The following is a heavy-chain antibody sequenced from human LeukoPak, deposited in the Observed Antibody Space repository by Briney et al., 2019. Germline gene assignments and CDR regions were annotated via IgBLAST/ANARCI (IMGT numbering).Heavy chain of an antibody. Sequence: GGSLRLSCAASGFTFSNAWMTWVRQAPGKGLEWVGRIKSKTAGETIDYAAPVKGRFTISRDDSKNTLYPQMNSLKTEDTAVYYCTTGESMVGSTIHIRWADWGQGTLVTVSS. CDR2: IKSKTAGETI. CDR1: GFTFSNAW. V-gene: IGHV3-15*01. CDR3: TTGESMVGSTIHIRWAD. J-gene: IGHJ4*02. D-gene: IGHD1-26*01.